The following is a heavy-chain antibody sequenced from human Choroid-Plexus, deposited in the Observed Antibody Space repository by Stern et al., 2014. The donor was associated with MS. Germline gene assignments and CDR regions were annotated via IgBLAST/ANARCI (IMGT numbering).Heavy chain of an antibody. CDR3: AKDRHYLTYFFDH. V-gene: IGHV3-30*18. Sequence: QLVQSGGGVVQPGRPLRLSCVASGFTFGSCAMHWVRQAPGKGLEWVAGVSYDGSNKYYADSVKGRFTISRDNSQNTLYMQMSSLRPEDTAVYYCAKDRHYLTYFFDHWGQGYLVTVSS. J-gene: IGHJ5*02. CDR2: VSYDGSNK. CDR1: GFTFGSCA. D-gene: IGHD2/OR15-2a*01.